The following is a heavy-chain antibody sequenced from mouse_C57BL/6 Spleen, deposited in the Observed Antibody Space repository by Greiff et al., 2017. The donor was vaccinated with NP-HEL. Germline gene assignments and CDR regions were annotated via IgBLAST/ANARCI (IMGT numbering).Heavy chain of an antibody. J-gene: IGHJ4*01. V-gene: IGHV1-82*01. CDR1: GYAFSSSW. CDR2: IYPGDGDT. Sequence: QVQLLQSGPELVKPGASVKISCKASGYAFSSSWMNWVKQRPGKGLEWIGRIYPGDGDTNYNGKFKGKATLTADKTSSTAYMHLSSLTTEDSEVYSSERTKYRYAMDCWGKGTSVTVSS. D-gene: IGHD2-14*01. CDR3: ERTKYRYAMDC.